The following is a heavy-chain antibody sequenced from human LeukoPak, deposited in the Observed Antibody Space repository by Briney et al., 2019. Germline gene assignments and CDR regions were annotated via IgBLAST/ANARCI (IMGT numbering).Heavy chain of an antibody. D-gene: IGHD3-10*01. CDR2: IYSGGST. Sequence: GGSLRLSCAASGFTVSSNYMSWVRQPPGKGLEWVSVIYSGGSTYYADSVKGRFTISRDNSKNTLYLQMNSLRAEDTAVYYCARERAELLWFGEYYYYGIDVWGQGTTVTVSS. CDR1: GFTVSSNY. J-gene: IGHJ6*02. CDR3: ARERAELLWFGEYYYYGIDV. V-gene: IGHV3-53*01.